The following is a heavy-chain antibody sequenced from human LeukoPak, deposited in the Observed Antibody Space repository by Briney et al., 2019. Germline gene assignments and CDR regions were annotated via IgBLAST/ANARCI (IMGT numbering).Heavy chain of an antibody. CDR1: GGSISGYY. D-gene: IGHD3-22*01. V-gene: IGHV4-59*01. CDR3: ARGFYDSSGFFDY. Sequence: SETLSLTCTVSGGSISGYYWSWIRQPPGKGLEWIGYIYYSGSTNYNPSLKSRVTISVDTSKNQFSLKLSSVTAADTAVYYCARGFYDSSGFFDYWGQGTLVTVSS. CDR2: IYYSGST. J-gene: IGHJ4*02.